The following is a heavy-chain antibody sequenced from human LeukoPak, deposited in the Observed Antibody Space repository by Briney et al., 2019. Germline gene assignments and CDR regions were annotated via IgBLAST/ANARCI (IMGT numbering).Heavy chain of an antibody. CDR2: FYTSGIA. CDR3: ARDYGVWFGELYYYTGMDV. V-gene: IGHV4-4*07. Sequence: PSETLSLTCTVSGGSISSPYWTWIRQPAGKGLEWIGRFYTSGIANYNPSLKSRVTMPVDTSKNQFSLKVTSVTAADTAIYYCARDYGVWFGELYYYTGMDVWGQGISVTVSS. D-gene: IGHD3-10*01. CDR1: GGSISSPY. J-gene: IGHJ6*02.